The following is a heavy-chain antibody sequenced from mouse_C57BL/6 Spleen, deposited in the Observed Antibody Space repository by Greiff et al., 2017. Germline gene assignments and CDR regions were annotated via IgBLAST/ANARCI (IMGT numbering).Heavy chain of an antibody. CDR3: ARQNDYDGGAWLAY. J-gene: IGHJ3*01. Sequence: EVQGVESGGDLVKPGGSLKLSCAASGFTFSSYGMSWVRQTPDKRLEWVATISSGGSYTYYPDSVKGRFTISRDNAKNTLYLQMSSLKSEDTAMYYCARQNDYDGGAWLAYWGQGTLVTVSA. V-gene: IGHV5-6*01. CDR1: GFTFSSYG. CDR2: ISSGGSYT. D-gene: IGHD2-4*01.